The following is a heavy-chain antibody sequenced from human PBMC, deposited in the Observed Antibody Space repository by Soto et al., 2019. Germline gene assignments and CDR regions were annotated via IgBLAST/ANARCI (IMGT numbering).Heavy chain of an antibody. V-gene: IGHV4-39*01. J-gene: IGHJ4*02. D-gene: IGHD2-2*01. CDR2: IYYRGNA. CDR1: DDSINSDKYY. CDR3: ARLEGLATSSDYFDF. Sequence: QLQLQESGPGLVKPSETLSLTCSVSDDSINSDKYYWCWIRQPPGKGLEWIGSIYYRGNAYYNPSLQTRVTISLYKSKRQLSLKRHSVTAADYAVYFCARLEGLATSSDYFDFWGPGALVTVSS.